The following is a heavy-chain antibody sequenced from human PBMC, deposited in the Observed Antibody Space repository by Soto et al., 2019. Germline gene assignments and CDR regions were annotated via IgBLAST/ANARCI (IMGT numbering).Heavy chain of an antibody. D-gene: IGHD5-18*01. Sequence: GGSLRLSCAASGFTFSSYGMHWVRQAPGKGLEWVAVISYDGSNKYYADSVKGRFTISRDNSKNTLYLQMNSLGAEDTAVYYCAKHLYSYGLHWGQGTLVTVSS. J-gene: IGHJ4*02. CDR2: ISYDGSNK. CDR3: AKHLYSYGLH. V-gene: IGHV3-30*18. CDR1: GFTFSSYG.